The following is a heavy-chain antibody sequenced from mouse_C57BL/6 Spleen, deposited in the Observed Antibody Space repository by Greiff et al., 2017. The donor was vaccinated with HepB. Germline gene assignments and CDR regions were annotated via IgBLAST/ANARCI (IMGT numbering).Heavy chain of an antibody. CDR2: IDPENGDT. CDR3: TTRDYGSNTSDFDY. D-gene: IGHD1-1*01. Sequence: EVQLQQSGAELVRPGASVKLSCTASGFNIKDDYMHWVKQRPEQGLEWIGWIDPENGDTEYASKFQGKATITADTSSNTAYLHLGSLTSADTAVYYCTTRDYGSNTSDFDYWGQGTTLTVSS. V-gene: IGHV14-4*01. J-gene: IGHJ2*01. CDR1: GFNIKDDY.